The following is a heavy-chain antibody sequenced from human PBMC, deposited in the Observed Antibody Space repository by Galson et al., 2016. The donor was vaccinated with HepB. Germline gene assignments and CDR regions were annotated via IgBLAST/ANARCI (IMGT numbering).Heavy chain of an antibody. Sequence: SLRLSCAASGFTFSRYSAHWVRQAPGKGLEWVSVISQDGSNKFYADSVMGRFTISRDNSKNTLYLEMNSLRPEDTAVYYCARGAYLWFHNKGEYYFDYWGKGTLVTVSS. CDR2: ISQDGSNK. CDR1: GFTFSRYS. D-gene: IGHD3-10*01. CDR3: ARGAYLWFHNKGEYYFDY. V-gene: IGHV3-30*04. J-gene: IGHJ4*02.